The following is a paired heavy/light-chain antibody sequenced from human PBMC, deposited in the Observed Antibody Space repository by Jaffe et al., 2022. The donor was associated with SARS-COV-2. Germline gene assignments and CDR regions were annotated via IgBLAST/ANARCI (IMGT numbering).Light chain of an antibody. J-gene: IGLJ2*01. CDR1: SSDIGGYNY. CDR2: DVS. V-gene: IGLV2-14*03. Sequence: QSALTQPASVSGSPGQSITISCTGTSSDIGGYNYVSWYQQHPGKAPKLMIYDVSHRPSGVSNRFSGSKSGNTASLTISGLQTEDEADYYCSSYSSSLTPVVFGGGTKLTVL. CDR3: SSYSSSLTPVV.
Heavy chain of an antibody. CDR1: GGTFSKYA. J-gene: IGHJ6*03. CDR2: IIPILGTT. CDR3: ASDIAVAGWSRYYYMDV. Sequence: QVQLVQSGAEVKKPGSSVKVSCKASGGTFSKYAISWVRQAPGQGLEWMGGIIPILGTTNYAQKFQGRITITADESTSTAYMELSSLRSEDTAVYHCASDIAVAGWSRYYYMDVWGKGTTVTVSS. D-gene: IGHD6-19*01. V-gene: IGHV1-69*01.